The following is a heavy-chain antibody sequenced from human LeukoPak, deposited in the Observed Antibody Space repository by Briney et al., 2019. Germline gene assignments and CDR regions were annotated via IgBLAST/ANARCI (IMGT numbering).Heavy chain of an antibody. Sequence: GGTLRLSCAASGVTFSNSGMHWIRQAPGKGLEWVADISYDGRSIYYAYSVKGRFTIFKNDTKNTLQMQMNSLRPDDTAVYFCAINLGMWTRQEECDVWRRGTTVTVSS. CDR2: ISYDGRSI. V-gene: IGHV3-30*03. CDR3: AINLGMWTRQEECDV. D-gene: IGHD1-26*01. CDR1: GVTFSNSG. J-gene: IGHJ6*02.